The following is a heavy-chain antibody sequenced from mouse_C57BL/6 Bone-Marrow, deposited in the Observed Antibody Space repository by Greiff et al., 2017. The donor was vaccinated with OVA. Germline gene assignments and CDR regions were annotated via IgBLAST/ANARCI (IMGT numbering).Heavy chain of an antibody. CDR2: IHPKSGST. CDR3: ARSRKLGWFAY. V-gene: IGHV1-64*01. CDR1: GYTFTSYW. Sequence: QVQLQQPGAELVKPGASVKLSCKASGYTFTSYWMHWVKQRPGQGLEWIGMIHPKSGSTNYNEKFKSKATLTVDKSSSTAYMQLSSLTSEDSAVYYCARSRKLGWFAYWGQGTLVTVSA. D-gene: IGHD4-1*01. J-gene: IGHJ3*01.